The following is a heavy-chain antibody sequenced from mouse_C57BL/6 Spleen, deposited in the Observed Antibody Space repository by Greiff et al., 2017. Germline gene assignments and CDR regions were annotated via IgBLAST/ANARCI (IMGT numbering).Heavy chain of an antibody. J-gene: IGHJ2*01. V-gene: IGHV1-61*01. CDR3: ARDYYGYFDY. Sequence: QVHVKQPGAELVRPGSSVKLSCKASGYTFTSYWMDWVKQRPGQGLEWIGNIYPSDSETHYNQKFKDKATLTVDKSSSTAYMQLSSLTSEDSAVYYCARDYYGYFDYWGQGTTLTVSS. CDR1: GYTFTSYW. D-gene: IGHD1-1*01. CDR2: IYPSDSET.